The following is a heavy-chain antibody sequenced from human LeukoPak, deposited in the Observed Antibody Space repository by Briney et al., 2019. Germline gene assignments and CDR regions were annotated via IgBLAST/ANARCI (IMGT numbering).Heavy chain of an antibody. D-gene: IGHD4-17*01. CDR2: IYYSGST. V-gene: IGHV4-59*08. J-gene: IGHJ3*02. CDR3: ARQIPPWDYGDRPGAFDI. Sequence: PSETLSLTCTVSGGSISSYYWSWIRQPPGKGLEWIGYIYYSGSTNYNPSLKSRVTISVDTSKNQFSLKLSSVTAADTAVYYCARQIPPWDYGDRPGAFDIWGQGTMVTVSS. CDR1: GGSISSYY.